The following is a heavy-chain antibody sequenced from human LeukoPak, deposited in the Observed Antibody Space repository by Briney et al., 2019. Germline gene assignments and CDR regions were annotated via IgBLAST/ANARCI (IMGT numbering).Heavy chain of an antibody. CDR1: GGSFSGYY. D-gene: IGHD3-22*01. CDR2: MNHSGST. Sequence: SETLSLTCAVYGGSFSGYYWSWIRQPPGKGLEWIGEMNHSGSTNYNPSLKSRVTISVDTSKNQFSLKLSSVTAADTAVYYCARARRTAYYYDSSPQGRWFDPWGQGTLVTVSS. CDR3: ARARRTAYYYDSSPQGRWFDP. V-gene: IGHV4-34*01. J-gene: IGHJ5*02.